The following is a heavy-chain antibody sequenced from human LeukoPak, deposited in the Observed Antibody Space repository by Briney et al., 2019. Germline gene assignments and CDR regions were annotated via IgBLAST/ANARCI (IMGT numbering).Heavy chain of an antibody. Sequence: ASVKVSCKASGYTFTGYYMHWVRQAPGQGLEWMGGIIPIFGTANYAQKFQGRVTITADESTSTAYMELSSLRSEDTAVYYCARGTYYYGSGPYYFDYWGQGTLVTVSS. CDR2: IIPIFGTA. CDR1: GYTFTGYY. D-gene: IGHD3-10*01. V-gene: IGHV1-69*13. CDR3: ARGTYYYGSGPYYFDY. J-gene: IGHJ4*02.